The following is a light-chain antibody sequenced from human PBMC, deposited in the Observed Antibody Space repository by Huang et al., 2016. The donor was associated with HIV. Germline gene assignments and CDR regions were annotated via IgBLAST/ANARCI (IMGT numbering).Light chain of an antibody. J-gene: IGKJ4*01. Sequence: EIVLTQSPATLSLSPGERATLSCRSSQSVHSYLAWYQQKPCQAPRRLIYDASNRATGIPARFSGSGSGTDFTLTISNLQSEDFAVYYCQQRSAWPLTFGGGTKVEI. V-gene: IGKV3-11*01. CDR2: DAS. CDR3: QQRSAWPLT. CDR1: QSVHSY.